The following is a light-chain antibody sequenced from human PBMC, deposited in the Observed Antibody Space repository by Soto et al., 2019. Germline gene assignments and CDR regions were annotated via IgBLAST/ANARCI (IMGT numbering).Light chain of an antibody. CDR1: QSVSSSY. Sequence: EIVLTQSPGTLSLSPGERATLSCRASQSVSSSYLAWYQQKPGQAPRLLIYGASSRATGMPDRFSGSGSGTDFILTISRLEPEDFAVYYCQQYGSSPTFGQGNKVEIK. CDR3: QQYGSSPT. J-gene: IGKJ1*01. V-gene: IGKV3-20*01. CDR2: GAS.